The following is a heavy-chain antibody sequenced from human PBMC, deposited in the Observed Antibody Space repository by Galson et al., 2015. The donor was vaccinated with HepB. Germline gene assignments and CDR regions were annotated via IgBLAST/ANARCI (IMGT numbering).Heavy chain of an antibody. J-gene: IGHJ4*02. CDR3: VKEMVAVAGTALDY. Sequence: SLRLSCAASGFTFSSYAMHWVRQAPGKGLEYVSAISSNGGSTYYADSVKGRFTISRDNSKNTLYLQMSSLRAEDTAVYYCVKEMVAVAGTALDYWGQGTLVTVSS. CDR1: GFTFSSYA. D-gene: IGHD6-19*01. CDR2: ISSNGGST. V-gene: IGHV3-64D*06.